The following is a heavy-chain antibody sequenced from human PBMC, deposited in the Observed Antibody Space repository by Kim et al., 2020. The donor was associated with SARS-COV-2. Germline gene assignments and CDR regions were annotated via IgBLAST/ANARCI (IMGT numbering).Heavy chain of an antibody. D-gene: IGHD3-22*01. J-gene: IGHJ4*02. Sequence: LKSRVTISVDTSKNQFSLKLSSVTAADTAVYYCAREYYYDSSGYGSHFDYWGQGTLVTVSS. V-gene: IGHV4-59*01. CDR3: AREYYYDSSGYGSHFDY.